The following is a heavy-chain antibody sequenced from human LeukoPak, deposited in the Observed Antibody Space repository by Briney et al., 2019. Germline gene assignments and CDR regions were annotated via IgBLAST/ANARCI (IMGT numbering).Heavy chain of an antibody. J-gene: IGHJ4*02. V-gene: IGHV1-18*01. D-gene: IGHD3-10*01. Sequence: ASVKVSCKASGYTFTSYGISWARQAPGQGLEWMGWISAYNGNRNYAQKLQGRVTMTTDTSTSTAYMELRSLRSDDTAVYYCARLWFGELFSYYFDYWGQGTLVTVSS. CDR1: GYTFTSYG. CDR3: ARLWFGELFSYYFDY. CDR2: ISAYNGNR.